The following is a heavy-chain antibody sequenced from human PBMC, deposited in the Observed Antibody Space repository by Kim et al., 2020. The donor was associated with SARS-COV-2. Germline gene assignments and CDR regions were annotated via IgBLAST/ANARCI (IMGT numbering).Heavy chain of an antibody. Sequence: SETLSLTCAVYGGSFSGYSWSWIRQPPGKGLQWIGEINHSGSTNYNASLKSRVTISLDRSKNQFSLKLISVTDADTAFYYCARGRSGVVPSPILGIGPHYDYFIMDVWGRGTTVTVSS. CDR2: INHSGST. CDR3: ARGRSGVVPSPILGIGPHYDYFIMDV. V-gene: IGHV4-34*01. D-gene: IGHD2-15*01. J-gene: IGHJ6*03. CDR1: GGSFSGYS.